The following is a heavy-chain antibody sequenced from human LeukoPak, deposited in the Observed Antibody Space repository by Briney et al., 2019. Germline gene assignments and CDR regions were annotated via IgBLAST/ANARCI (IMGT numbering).Heavy chain of an antibody. CDR1: GFTFSGYG. D-gene: IGHD2-8*01. CDR3: AKGVGYGGMDV. V-gene: IGHV3-30*18. Sequence: GGSLRLSCAASGFTFSGYGMHWVRQAPGKGLEWVAVISYDGHNEYYADSVKGRFTISRDNSKNTVYVQMNSLRAEDTAVYYCAKGVGYGGMDVWGQGTTVTVSS. CDR2: ISYDGHNE. J-gene: IGHJ6*02.